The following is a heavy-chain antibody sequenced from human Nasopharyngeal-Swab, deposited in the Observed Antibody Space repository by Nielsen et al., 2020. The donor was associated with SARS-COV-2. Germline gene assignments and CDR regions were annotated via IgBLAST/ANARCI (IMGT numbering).Heavy chain of an antibody. CDR2: MNPNSGNT. J-gene: IGHJ2*01. V-gene: IGHV1-8*01. CDR3: ARDGGGSSYWYFDL. D-gene: IGHD2-15*01. Sequence: VRQMPGKGLEWMGWMNPNSGNTGYAQKFQGRVTMTRNTSISTAYMELSSLRSGDTAVYYCARDGGGSSYWYFDLWGRGTLVTVSS.